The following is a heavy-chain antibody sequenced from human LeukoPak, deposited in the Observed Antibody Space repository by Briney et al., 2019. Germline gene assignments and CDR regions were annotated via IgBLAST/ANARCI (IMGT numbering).Heavy chain of an antibody. V-gene: IGHV3-48*01. J-gene: IGHJ4*02. CDR3: ARLGMIQAYSTEDY. CDR2: ITSGSSNI. CDR1: GFTEFPFSRYS. Sequence: GGSLRLSCAASGFTEFPFSRYSLSWVRQAPGKGLEWSSYITSGSSNIYYADSVKGRFTISRDNSKNTLYLQMNSLRAEDTAVYYCARLGMIQAYSTEDYWGQGTLVTVSS. D-gene: IGHD6-13*01.